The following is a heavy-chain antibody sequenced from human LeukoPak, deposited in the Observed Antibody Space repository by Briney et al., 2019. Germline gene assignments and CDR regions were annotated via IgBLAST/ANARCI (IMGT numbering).Heavy chain of an antibody. J-gene: IGHJ4*02. D-gene: IGHD2/OR15-2a*01. CDR3: ATPAGVILPSYFDY. Sequence: ASVKVSCKASGYTFTSYGISWVRQAPGQGLEWMGWISAYNGNTNYAQKLQGRVTMTEDTSTDTAYMGLSSLRAEDTAVYYCATPAGVILPSYFDYWGQGTLVTVSS. CDR2: ISAYNGNT. V-gene: IGHV1-18*01. CDR1: GYTFTSYG.